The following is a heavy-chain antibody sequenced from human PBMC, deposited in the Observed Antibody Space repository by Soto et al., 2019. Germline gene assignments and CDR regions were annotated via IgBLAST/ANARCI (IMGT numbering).Heavy chain of an antibody. CDR3: ARGWYCSSTSCYFDY. J-gene: IGHJ4*02. D-gene: IGHD2-2*01. CDR1: GFTFSSYS. Sequence: GGSLRLSCAASGFTFSSYSMNWVRQAPGKGLEWVSSISSSSSYIYYADSVKGLFTISRDNAKNSLYLQMNSLRAEDTAVYYCARGWYCSSTSCYFDYWGQGTLVTVSS. V-gene: IGHV3-21*01. CDR2: ISSSSSYI.